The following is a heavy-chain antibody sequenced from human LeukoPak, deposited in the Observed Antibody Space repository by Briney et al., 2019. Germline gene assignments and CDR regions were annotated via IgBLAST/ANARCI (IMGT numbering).Heavy chain of an antibody. CDR1: GYTFTSYD. Sequence: ASVKVSGKASGYTFTSYDINWVRQATGQGLEWMGWMNPNSGNTGYAQKFQGRVTMTRNTSISTAYMELSSLRSEDTAVYYCARGATTVTTDAFDIWGQGTMVTVSS. CDR2: MNPNSGNT. V-gene: IGHV1-8*01. CDR3: ARGATTVTTDAFDI. D-gene: IGHD4-17*01. J-gene: IGHJ3*02.